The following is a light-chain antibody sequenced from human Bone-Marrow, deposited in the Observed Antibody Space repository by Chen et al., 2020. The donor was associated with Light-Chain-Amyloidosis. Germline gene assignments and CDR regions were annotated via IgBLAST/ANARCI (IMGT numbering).Light chain of an antibody. CDR3: QLWDSSSDHYV. CDR2: DDT. J-gene: IGLJ1*01. CDR1: NIGSKS. Sequence: SYVVTQPPSVSLTPGQTARIPCGGNNIGSKSVNWYQQKPGQAPVLVVYDDTERPSGIPERISGSNSGNTATLTINRVEAGDEADYYCQLWDSSSDHYVFATGTKVTVL. V-gene: IGLV3-21*02.